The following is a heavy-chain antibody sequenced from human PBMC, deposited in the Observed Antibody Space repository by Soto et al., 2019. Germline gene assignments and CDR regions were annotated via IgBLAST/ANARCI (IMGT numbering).Heavy chain of an antibody. J-gene: IGHJ4*02. D-gene: IGHD3-9*01. V-gene: IGHV3-9*01. CDR2: ISWNSGSI. CDR3: AKVMPYYGILTGYPVGVYYFDY. Sequence: EVQLVESGGGLVQPGRSLRLSCAASGFTFDDYAMHWVRQAPGKGLEWVSGISWNSGSIGYADSVKGRFTISRDNAKNSLYLQMNSLRAEDTALYYCAKVMPYYGILTGYPVGVYYFDYWGQGTLVTVSS. CDR1: GFTFDDYA.